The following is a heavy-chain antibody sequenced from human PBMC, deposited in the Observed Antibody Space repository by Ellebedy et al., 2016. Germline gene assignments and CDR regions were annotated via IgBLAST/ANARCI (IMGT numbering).Heavy chain of an antibody. Sequence: GESLKISCAASGFPFSSYSMNWVRQAPGKGLEWISYISSGSSSIYYADSVNGRFTISRDNAKNSLFLQMNSLRAEDTAVYYCARDQMATIPYWGQGTLVTVSS. CDR3: ARDQMATIPY. J-gene: IGHJ4*02. D-gene: IGHD5-24*01. CDR1: GFPFSSYS. CDR2: ISSGSSSI. V-gene: IGHV3-48*01.